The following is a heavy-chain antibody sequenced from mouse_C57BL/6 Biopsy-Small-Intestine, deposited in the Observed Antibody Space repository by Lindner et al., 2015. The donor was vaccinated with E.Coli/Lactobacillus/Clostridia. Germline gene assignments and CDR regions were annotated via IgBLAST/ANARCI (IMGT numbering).Heavy chain of an antibody. Sequence: QLQEVWGGLVKPGGSLKLSCAASGFTFSDYGMRWVRQAPEKGLEWVVYISSGSSDIYYADTVKGRFTISRDNAKNTLFLQMTSLKSEDTAMYYCARNGYYGNWFAYWGQGTLVTVSA. D-gene: IGHD2-3*01. CDR3: ARNGYYGNWFAY. CDR1: GFTFSDYG. V-gene: IGHV5-17*01. CDR2: ISSGSSDI. J-gene: IGHJ3*01.